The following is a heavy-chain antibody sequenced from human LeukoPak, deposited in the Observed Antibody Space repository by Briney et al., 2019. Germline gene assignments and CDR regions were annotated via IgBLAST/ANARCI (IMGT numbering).Heavy chain of an antibody. D-gene: IGHD2-2*02. CDR3: ATHCSSTSCYRESFDY. CDR2: IYTSGST. J-gene: IGHJ4*02. CDR1: GGSISSGSYY. V-gene: IGHV4-61*02. Sequence: SETLSLTCTVSGGSISSGSYYWSWIRQPAGKGLEWIGRIYTSGSTNYNPSLKSRVTISVDTSKNQFSLKLSSVTAADTAVYYCATHCSSTSCYRESFDYWGQGTLVTVSS.